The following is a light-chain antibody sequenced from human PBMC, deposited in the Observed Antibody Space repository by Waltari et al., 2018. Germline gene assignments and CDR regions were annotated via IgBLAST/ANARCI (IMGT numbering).Light chain of an antibody. V-gene: IGKV3-15*01. Sequence: IVMTQSPATLSVSPGEGATLSCRASQSVSSNLAWYQQKPGQAPRLLIYDVSTRAIGIPARFSGSGSGTEFTLTISSPQSEDFAVYYCQQYNKWPPYTFGQGTKLEIK. J-gene: IGKJ2*01. CDR2: DVS. CDR3: QQYNKWPPYT. CDR1: QSVSSN.